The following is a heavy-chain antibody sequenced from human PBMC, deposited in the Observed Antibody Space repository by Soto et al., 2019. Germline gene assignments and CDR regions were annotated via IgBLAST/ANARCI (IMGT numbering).Heavy chain of an antibody. CDR1: GGSINDRTYY. CDR3: ARQQYYDSRGLFDY. D-gene: IGHD3-22*01. V-gene: IGHV4-39*01. CDR2: ISYSGRT. Sequence: PSETLSLTCIVSGGSINDRTYYWVWIRQPPGKGLEWIGSISYSGRTYGNPSLKSRVTISSDTSNDQFSLKLSSVTAADTAVYYCARQQYYDSRGLFDYWGQGTLVTVSS. J-gene: IGHJ4*02.